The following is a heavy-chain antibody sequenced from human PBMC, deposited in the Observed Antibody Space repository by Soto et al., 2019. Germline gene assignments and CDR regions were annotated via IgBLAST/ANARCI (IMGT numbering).Heavy chain of an antibody. J-gene: IGHJ6*03. V-gene: IGHV1-18*01. CDR3: ARVPSPYCSSTSCYSTLMDV. CDR1: GYTFTSYG. CDR2: ISAYNGNT. Sequence: QVQLVQSGAEVKKPGASVKVSCKASGYTFTSYGISWVRQAPGQGLEWMGWISAYNGNTNYAQKLQGRVTMTTDTSTGTAYMELRSLRSDDTAVYYCARVPSPYCSSTSCYSTLMDVWGKGTTVTVSS. D-gene: IGHD2-2*01.